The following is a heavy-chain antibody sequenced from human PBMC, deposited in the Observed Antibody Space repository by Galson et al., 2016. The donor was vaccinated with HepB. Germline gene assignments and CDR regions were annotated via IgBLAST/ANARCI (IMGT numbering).Heavy chain of an antibody. V-gene: IGHV3-74*01. Sequence: SLRLSCAASGFTFSSYWMHWVRQAPGKGLVWVSRIKSDGSSTSYADSVKGRFTISRDNAKKMLYLQMDSLRAEDTAVYYCASLNYYDFWSAYPNSYYGPDVWGQGTTVMFSS. D-gene: IGHD3-3*01. CDR3: ASLNYYDFWSAYPNSYYGPDV. CDR2: IKSDGSST. J-gene: IGHJ6*02. CDR1: GFTFSSYW.